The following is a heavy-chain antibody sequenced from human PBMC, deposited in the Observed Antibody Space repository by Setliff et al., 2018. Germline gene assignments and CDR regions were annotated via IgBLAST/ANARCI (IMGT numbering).Heavy chain of an antibody. J-gene: IGHJ4*02. D-gene: IGHD3-22*01. V-gene: IGHV1-18*01. CDR1: GYTFTNYG. CDR2: INNYNFNT. CDR3: ARVGVPSGYWYYLDY. Sequence: ASVKVSCKSSGYTFTNYGVTWVRQAPGQGLEWMGRINNYNFNTQYAQKFQGRVTMTRDTSITTVHMELRRLTSDDTAIYYCARVGVPSGYWYYLDYWGQGTQVTVSS.